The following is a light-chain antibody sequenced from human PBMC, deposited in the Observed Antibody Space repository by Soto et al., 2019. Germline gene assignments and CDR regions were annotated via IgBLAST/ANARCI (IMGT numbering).Light chain of an antibody. V-gene: IGKV3-20*01. CDR3: QQYANSIA. J-gene: IGKJ5*01. CDR2: DAS. Sequence: EIVLTQSPGTQSLSPGETATLSCRASQSVGSNNLAWYHQKPGQTPRLLIYDASSSATSIPDRFSGSGSGTDFTLTISRLEPEDFAVYYCQQYANSIAFGQGTRLEIE. CDR1: QSVGSNN.